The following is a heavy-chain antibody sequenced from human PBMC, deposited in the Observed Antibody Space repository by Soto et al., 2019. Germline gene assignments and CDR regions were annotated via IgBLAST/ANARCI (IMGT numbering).Heavy chain of an antibody. CDR2: IYWDDDK. J-gene: IGHJ4*02. V-gene: IGHV2-5*02. CDR1: GFSLTTSGVG. D-gene: IGHD3-10*01. Sequence: QITLKESGPTLVRPTQTLTLTCTFSGFSLTTSGVGVGWIRQPPGKALEWLAVIYWDDDKRYSSSLKSRLTINKDTSQTQVFLTMTNMDPVDTATYYCAHHPSDGLGSYSFDYWGQGTLVTVSS. CDR3: AHHPSDGLGSYSFDY.